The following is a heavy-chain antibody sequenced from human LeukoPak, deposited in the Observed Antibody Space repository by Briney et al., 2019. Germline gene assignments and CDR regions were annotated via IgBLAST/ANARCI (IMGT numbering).Heavy chain of an antibody. J-gene: IGHJ4*02. CDR2: IYYSGST. D-gene: IGHD1-26*01. Sequence: SETLSLTCTVSGGSISSSSYYWGWIRQPPGKGLEWIRSIYYSGSTYYNPSLKSRVTISVDTSKNQFSLKLSSVTAADTAVYYCARVVGATEYDYWGQGTLVTVSS. V-gene: IGHV4-39*07. CDR1: GGSISSSSYY. CDR3: ARVVGATEYDY.